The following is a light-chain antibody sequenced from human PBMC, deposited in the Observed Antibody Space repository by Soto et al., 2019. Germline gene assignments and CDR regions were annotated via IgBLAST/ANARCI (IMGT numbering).Light chain of an antibody. CDR3: QQYNSYWT. V-gene: IGKV1-5*01. CDR1: QNIGGW. J-gene: IGKJ1*01. CDR2: DAS. Sequence: DIQMTQSPSTLSASVGDRVTITCRASQNIGGWLGWYQQKPGKAPKFLIFDASSVESGVPSRFSGSGSGTEFTLTISSLQPDNFATYYCQQYNSYWTFGQGTKVDIK.